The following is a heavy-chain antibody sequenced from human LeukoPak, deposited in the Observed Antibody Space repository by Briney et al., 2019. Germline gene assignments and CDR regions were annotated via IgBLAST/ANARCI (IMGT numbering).Heavy chain of an antibody. Sequence: ASVKVSCKASGYTFTGYYMHWVRQAPGQGLKWMGWINPNSGGTNYAQKFQGRVTMTRDTSISTAYMELSRLRSDDTAVYYCARDLLGTMVRGTWGQGTMVTVSS. D-gene: IGHD3-10*01. V-gene: IGHV1-2*02. CDR3: ARDLLGTMVRGT. J-gene: IGHJ3*01. CDR2: INPNSGGT. CDR1: GYTFTGYY.